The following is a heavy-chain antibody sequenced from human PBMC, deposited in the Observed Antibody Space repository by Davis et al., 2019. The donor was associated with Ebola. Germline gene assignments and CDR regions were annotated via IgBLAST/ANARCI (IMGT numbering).Heavy chain of an antibody. J-gene: IGHJ3*02. V-gene: IGHV3-7*03. Sequence: GESLKISCAASGFTFSSYWMSWVRQAPGKGLEWVANIKQDGSEKYYVDSVKGRFTISRDNAKNSLYLQMNSLRAEDTAVYYCARGYTVIRYFDWWAFDIWGQGTMVTVSS. CDR1: GFTFSSYW. CDR2: IKQDGSEK. D-gene: IGHD3-9*01. CDR3: ARGYTVIRYFDWWAFDI.